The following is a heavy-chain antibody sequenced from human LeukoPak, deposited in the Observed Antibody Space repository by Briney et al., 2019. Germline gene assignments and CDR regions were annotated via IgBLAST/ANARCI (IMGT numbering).Heavy chain of an antibody. J-gene: IGHJ4*02. V-gene: IGHV1-18*01. D-gene: IGHD6-13*01. CDR1: GYTFTSYG. Sequence: ASVKVSCKASGYTFTSYGISWVRQAPGQGLEWMGWISVYNGNTNYAQKLQGRVTMTTDTSTSTAYMELRSLRSDDTAVYYCAKVVSSSWYLYYFDYWGQGTLVTVSS. CDR2: ISVYNGNT. CDR3: AKVVSSSWYLYYFDY.